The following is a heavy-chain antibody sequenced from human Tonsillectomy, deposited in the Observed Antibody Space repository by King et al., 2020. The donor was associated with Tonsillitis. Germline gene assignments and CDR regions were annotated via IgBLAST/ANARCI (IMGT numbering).Heavy chain of an antibody. Sequence: VQLVQSGGGLIQPGGSLRLSCVASGLTVSSNSMTWVRQAPGKGLEWVSVIYAGENTDYADSVKGRFTIFRDKSKNTLYLQMNDLRVEDTAVYYCATLLGSDNYHWFDPWGQGTLVTVSS. V-gene: IGHV3-53*01. CDR2: IYAGENT. CDR1: GLTVSSNS. J-gene: IGHJ5*02. CDR3: ATLLGSDNYHWFDP. D-gene: IGHD1-1*01.